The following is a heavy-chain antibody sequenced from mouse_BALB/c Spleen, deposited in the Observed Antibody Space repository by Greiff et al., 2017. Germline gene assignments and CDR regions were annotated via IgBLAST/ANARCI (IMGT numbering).Heavy chain of an antibody. CDR2: ISSGSSTI. V-gene: IGHV5-17*02. D-gene: IGHD2-14*01. CDR3: ARRYRYDPYYFDY. Sequence: EVQGVESGGGLVQPGGSRKLSCAASGFTFSSFGMHWVRQAPEKGLEWVAYISSGSSTIYYADTVKGRFTISRDNPKNTLFLQMTSLRSEDTAMYYCARRYRYDPYYFDYWGQGTTLTVSS. CDR1: GFTFSSFG. J-gene: IGHJ2*01.